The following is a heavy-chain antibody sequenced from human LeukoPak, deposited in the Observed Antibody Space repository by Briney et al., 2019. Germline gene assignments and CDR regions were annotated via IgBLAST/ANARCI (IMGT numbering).Heavy chain of an antibody. CDR1: GGSISIGSYY. CDR2: IFYTGRT. J-gene: IGHJ6*03. D-gene: IGHD3-22*01. Sequence: SETLSLTCTVSGGSISIGSYYWGWIRQPPGKGLEWIGSIFYTGRTYYNPSLKSRVTISVDTSNNQFSLKLSSVTAADTAVYYCTRGSIAYYYMDVWGKGTTVTISS. V-gene: IGHV4-39*07. CDR3: TRGSIAYYYMDV.